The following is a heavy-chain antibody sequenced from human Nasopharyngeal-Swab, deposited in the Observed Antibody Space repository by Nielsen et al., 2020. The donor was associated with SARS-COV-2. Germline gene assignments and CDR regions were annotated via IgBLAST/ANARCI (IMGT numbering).Heavy chain of an antibody. J-gene: IGHJ6*02. Sequence: GESLKISCSVSRFPFPRRTFAMHWVRQTPDKGLEWVSTISYDGSNKYYGDSVKGRFTISRYSSRNTLYLQMNNLRPEDTAIYYCARDSGQELVAYYFGMDVWGQGTTVIVSS. CDR2: ISYDGSNK. CDR3: ARDSGQELVAYYFGMDV. CDR1: RFPFPRRTFA. D-gene: IGHD6-13*01. V-gene: IGHV3-30*04.